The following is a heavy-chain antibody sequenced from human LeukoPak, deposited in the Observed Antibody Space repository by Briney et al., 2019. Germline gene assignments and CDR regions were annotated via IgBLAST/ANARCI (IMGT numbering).Heavy chain of an antibody. CDR2: IKQDGSEK. Sequence: GGSLRLSCAASGFTFSIYWMSWVRQAPGKGLEWVANIKQDGSEKYYVDSVKGRFTISRDNAKNSLYLQMNSLRAEDTAVYYCARAPLSSGWFSDAFDIWGQGTMVTVSS. J-gene: IGHJ3*02. V-gene: IGHV3-7*01. CDR1: GFTFSIYW. D-gene: IGHD6-19*01. CDR3: ARAPLSSGWFSDAFDI.